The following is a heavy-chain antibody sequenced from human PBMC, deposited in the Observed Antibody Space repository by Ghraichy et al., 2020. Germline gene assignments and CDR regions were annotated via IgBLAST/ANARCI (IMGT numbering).Heavy chain of an antibody. CDR3: ARSPITMVRGVIMQYGMDV. J-gene: IGHJ6*02. V-gene: IGHV3-66*01. CDR2: IYSGGST. Sequence: LSLTCAASGFTVSGNYMSWVRQAPGKGLEWVSVIYSGGSTYYADSVKGRFTISRDNSKNTLYLQMNSLRAEDTAVYYCARSPITMVRGVIMQYGMDVWGQGTTVTVSS. D-gene: IGHD3-10*01. CDR1: GFTVSGNY.